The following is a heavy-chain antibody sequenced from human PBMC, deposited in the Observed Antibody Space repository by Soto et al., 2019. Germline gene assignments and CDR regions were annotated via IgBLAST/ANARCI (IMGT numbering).Heavy chain of an antibody. D-gene: IGHD2-2*01. CDR3: AREMSRGGYYNGMDV. Sequence: ASVNVSCKSSGYTFTSYYINWVRGATGQGLECMGWMNPNIGNTGYAQMFQGRVTMTRNTSISTAYMELRSLRSEDTAVYYCAREMSRGGYYNGMDVWGRGTTVTVSS. V-gene: IGHV1-8*01. J-gene: IGHJ6*02. CDR2: MNPNIGNT. CDR1: GYTFTSYY.